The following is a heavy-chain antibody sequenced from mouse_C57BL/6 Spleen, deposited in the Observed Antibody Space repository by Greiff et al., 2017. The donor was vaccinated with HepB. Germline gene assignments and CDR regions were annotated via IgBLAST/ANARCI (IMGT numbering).Heavy chain of an antibody. D-gene: IGHD1-1*01. CDR1: GFTFSSYA. CDR2: ISDGGSYT. Sequence: EVQGVESGGGLVKPGGSLKLSCAASGFTFSSYAMSWVRQTPEKRLEWVATISDGGSYTYYPDNVKGRFTISRDNAKNNLYLQMSHLKSEDTAMYYCASNYYGSSSPFAYWGQGTLVTVSA. V-gene: IGHV5-4*01. J-gene: IGHJ3*01. CDR3: ASNYYGSSSPFAY.